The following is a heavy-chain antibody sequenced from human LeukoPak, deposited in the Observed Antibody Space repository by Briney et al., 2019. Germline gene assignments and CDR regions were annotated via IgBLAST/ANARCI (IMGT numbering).Heavy chain of an antibody. CDR2: IKQDGSEK. Sequence: GGSLRLSCAASGFTFSWYWMSWVRQAPGKGLEWVANIKQDGSEKYYVDSVKGRFTISRDNAKNSLYLQMNSLRAEDTAVYYCARDLRGKGDAFDIWGQGTMVTVSS. CDR3: ARDLRGKGDAFDI. V-gene: IGHV3-7*04. CDR1: GFTFSWYW. J-gene: IGHJ3*02.